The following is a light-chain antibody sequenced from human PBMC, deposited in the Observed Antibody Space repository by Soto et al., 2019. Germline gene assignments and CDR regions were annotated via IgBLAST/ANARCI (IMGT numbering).Light chain of an antibody. CDR1: SSDVGAYNY. CDR3: GSYTRSSTLG. V-gene: IGLV2-14*01. J-gene: IGLJ1*01. Sequence: QSVLTQPASVSGSPGQSVTISCTGTSSDVGAYNYVSWYQQHPGKVPKLMIYDVTNRTSGVSDRFSGSKSGNTASLTISGLQAEDEAEYYCGSYTRSSTLGFGTGTKVTVL. CDR2: DVT.